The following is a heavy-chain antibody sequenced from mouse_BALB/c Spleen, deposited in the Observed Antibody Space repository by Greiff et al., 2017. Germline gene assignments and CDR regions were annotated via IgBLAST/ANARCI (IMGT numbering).Heavy chain of an antibody. CDR3: ARDRAYYGNLFAY. J-gene: IGHJ3*01. Sequence: EVQGVESGGGLVQPGGSLKLSCAASGFTFSSYGMSWVRQTPDKRLELVATINSNGGSTYYPDSVKGRFTISRDNAKNTLYLQMSSLKSEDTAMYYCARDRAYYGNLFAYWGQGTLVTVSA. CDR1: GFTFSSYG. V-gene: IGHV5-6-3*01. D-gene: IGHD2-10*01. CDR2: INSNGGST.